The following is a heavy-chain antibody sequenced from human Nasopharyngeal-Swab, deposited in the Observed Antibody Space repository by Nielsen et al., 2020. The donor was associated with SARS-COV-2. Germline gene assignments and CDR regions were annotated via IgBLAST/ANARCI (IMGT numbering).Heavy chain of an antibody. V-gene: IGHV1-18*01. CDR3: ARDQGFTSSYWFDP. D-gene: IGHD2-15*01. CDR1: GYSFTSDG. J-gene: IGHJ5*02. Sequence: SVTVSCKASGYSFTSDGISWVRQAPAQGLEWMGWISGYNGFTKYAQKSQGRVTMTTDTSTSTAYMELRSLTSDDTAVYYCARDQGFTSSYWFDPWGQGTLVTGSS. CDR2: ISGYNGFT.